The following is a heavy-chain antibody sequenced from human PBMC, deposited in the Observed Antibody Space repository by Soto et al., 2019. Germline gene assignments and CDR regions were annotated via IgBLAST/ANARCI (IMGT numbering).Heavy chain of an antibody. V-gene: IGHV3-23*01. CDR1: GFSVSSYA. CDR2: ISGSGGST. CDR3: AKTQGIAAAGSPLWGLRYYGMDV. J-gene: IGHJ6*02. Sequence: GGSLRLSCAASGFSVSSYAMSWVRQAPGKGLEWVSAISGSGGSTYYADSVKGRFTISRDNSKNTLYLQMNSLRAEDTAVYYCAKTQGIAAAGSPLWGLRYYGMDVWGQGTTVTVS. D-gene: IGHD6-13*01.